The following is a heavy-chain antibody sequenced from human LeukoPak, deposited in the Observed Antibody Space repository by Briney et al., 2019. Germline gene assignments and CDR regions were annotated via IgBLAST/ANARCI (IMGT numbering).Heavy chain of an antibody. CDR3: ARDMSGSYEAFDY. Sequence: PGGSLRLSCAASGFSFISYDIHWVRQAPGKGLEWVAVTSSDGTIKIYTDSVKGRFTISRDNSKNTLYLQMNSLRAEDTAVYYCARDMSGSYEAFDYWGQGTLVTVSS. D-gene: IGHD1-26*01. CDR1: GFSFISYD. V-gene: IGHV3-30*04. J-gene: IGHJ4*02. CDR2: TSSDGTIK.